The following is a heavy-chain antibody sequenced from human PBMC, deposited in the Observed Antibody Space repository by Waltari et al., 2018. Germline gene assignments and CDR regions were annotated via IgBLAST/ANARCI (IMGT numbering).Heavy chain of an antibody. CDR2: INAGNGNT. J-gene: IGHJ4*02. V-gene: IGHV1-3*03. Sequence: QVQLVQSGAEVKKPGASVKVSCKASGYPFTSYAMHWLRQAPGQRLEWMGWINAGNGNTKYSQEFQGRVTITRDTSASTAYMELSSLRSEDMAVYYCARGLGSGGNSYYFDYWGQGTLVTVSS. CDR3: ARGLGSGGNSYYFDY. CDR1: GYPFTSYA. D-gene: IGHD2-21*02.